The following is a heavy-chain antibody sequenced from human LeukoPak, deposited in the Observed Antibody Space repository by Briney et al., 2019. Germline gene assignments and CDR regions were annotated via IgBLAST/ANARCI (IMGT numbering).Heavy chain of an antibody. V-gene: IGHV3-74*01. J-gene: IGHJ6*03. Sequence: GGSLRLSCAASGFTFSSYWMHWVRQAPGKGLVWVSRINSDGSSTSYADSVKGRFTVSRDNSKNTLYLQMNSLRAEDTAVYYCAKAFRSTSMDVCGKGTTVTVSS. D-gene: IGHD2-2*01. CDR2: INSDGSST. CDR1: GFTFSSYW. CDR3: AKAFRSTSMDV.